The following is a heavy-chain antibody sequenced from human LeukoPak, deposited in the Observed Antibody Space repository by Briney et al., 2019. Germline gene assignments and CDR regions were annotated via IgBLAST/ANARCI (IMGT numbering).Heavy chain of an antibody. CDR3: AGVPLWLIPHNWFDP. CDR2: INPNSGGT. Sequence: ASVKVSCKASVHTFTGYYMHWVRQAPGQGLEWMGWINPNSGGTNYAQKFQGRVTMTRDTSISTAYMELSRLRSDDTAVYYCAGVPLWLIPHNWFDPWGQGTLVTVSS. J-gene: IGHJ5*02. CDR1: VHTFTGYY. D-gene: IGHD3-10*01. V-gene: IGHV1-2*02.